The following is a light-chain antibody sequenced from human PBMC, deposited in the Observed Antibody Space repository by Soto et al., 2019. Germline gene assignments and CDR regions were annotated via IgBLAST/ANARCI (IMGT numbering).Light chain of an antibody. Sequence: EIAMTQSPATLSVSPGESATLSCRASQSVSSNLAWYQQKPGQAPRLLIYGASTRATGIPARFSGSGSGTEFTLTISSLQSEDFAVYYCQQYNNWPRTFGQGTKVDIK. V-gene: IGKV3-15*01. CDR1: QSVSSN. CDR2: GAS. J-gene: IGKJ1*01. CDR3: QQYNNWPRT.